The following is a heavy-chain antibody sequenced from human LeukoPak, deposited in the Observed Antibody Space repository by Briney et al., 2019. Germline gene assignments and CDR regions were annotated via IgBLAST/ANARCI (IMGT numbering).Heavy chain of an antibody. CDR3: ARGGATVDY. Sequence: GGSLRLSCAASGFTFTNYAMSWVRQTPGKGLEWVSATVGSRPDTYHADSVKGRFTVSRDNSKNTLYLQMNSLRAEDTAVYYCARGGATVDYWGQGTLVTVSS. J-gene: IGHJ4*02. V-gene: IGHV3-23*01. D-gene: IGHD1-26*01. CDR1: GFTFTNYA. CDR2: TVGSRPDT.